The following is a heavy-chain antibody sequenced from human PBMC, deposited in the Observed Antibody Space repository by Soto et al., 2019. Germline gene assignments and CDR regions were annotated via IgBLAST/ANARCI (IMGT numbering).Heavy chain of an antibody. J-gene: IGHJ3*02. V-gene: IGHV3-30*18. D-gene: IGHD6-25*01. Sequence: QVQLVESGGGVVQPGRSLRLSCAASGFTFSSYGMHWVRQAPGKGLEWVAVISYDGSNKYYADSVKGRFTISRDNSKNTLYLQVNSLRAEDTAVYYCAKDDHAATDDAFDIWGQGTMVTVSS. CDR2: ISYDGSNK. CDR3: AKDDHAATDDAFDI. CDR1: GFTFSSYG.